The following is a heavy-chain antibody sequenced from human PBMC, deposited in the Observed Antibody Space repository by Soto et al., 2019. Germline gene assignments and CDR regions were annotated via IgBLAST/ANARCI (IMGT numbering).Heavy chain of an antibody. CDR2: IYYSGST. J-gene: IGHJ4*02. CDR1: GGSISSPHDY. CDR3: ARHVLTAYIVYSFDF. D-gene: IGHD3-16*01. V-gene: IGHV4-39*01. Sequence: SETLSLTCTVSGGSISSPHDYWGWIRQSPGRGLEWIGSIYYSGSTYYNPSLKSRITISVDTSKNQFSLNLTSVTAADTAVYYCARHVLTAYIVYSFDFWGQGTLVTVSS.